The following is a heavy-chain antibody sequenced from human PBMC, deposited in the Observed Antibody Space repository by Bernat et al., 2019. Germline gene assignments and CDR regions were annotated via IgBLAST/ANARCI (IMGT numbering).Heavy chain of an antibody. CDR1: GFTFGGYW. J-gene: IGHJ5*02. CDR3: ARDRSGGWIDP. CDR2: ISSDGSGT. D-gene: IGHD2-15*01. V-gene: IGHV3-74*01. Sequence: EVQLVESGGGLVQPGGPLSLSCAASGFTFGGYWMHWVRQAPGKGLVWVSRISSDGSGTTYADSMTGRFTISRDNAKNTLYLQMNGLGAEDTAVYYCARDRSGGWIDPWGQGTLVTVSS.